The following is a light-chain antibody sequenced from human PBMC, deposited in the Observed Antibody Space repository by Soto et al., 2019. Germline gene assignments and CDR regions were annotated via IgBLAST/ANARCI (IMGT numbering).Light chain of an antibody. CDR2: DVT. CDR1: SADVGTSNF. CDR3: TSYRRGPLYV. J-gene: IGLJ1*01. V-gene: IGLV2-14*03. Sequence: QSARTQPASVSGSPGQSITSSCTGISADVGTSNFVSWYQHHPGKAPRLIIYDVTDRPSGVSNRFSGSKSGDTASLTISGLQAEDEAHYYCTSYRRGPLYVFGTGTKVTVL.